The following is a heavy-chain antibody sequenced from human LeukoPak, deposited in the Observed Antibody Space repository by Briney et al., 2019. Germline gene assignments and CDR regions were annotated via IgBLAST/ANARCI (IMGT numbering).Heavy chain of an antibody. CDR2: INPSGGST. CDR1: GYTFTSYY. D-gene: IGHD4-23*01. V-gene: IGHV1-46*01. J-gene: IGHJ6*03. Sequence: ASVKVSCKASGYTFTSYYMHWVRQAPGQGLEWMGIINPSGGSTSYAQKFQGRVTMTRDTSISTAYMELSRLRSDDTAVYYCARCYGGKLYYYYMDVWGKGTTVTVSS. CDR3: ARCYGGKLYYYYMDV.